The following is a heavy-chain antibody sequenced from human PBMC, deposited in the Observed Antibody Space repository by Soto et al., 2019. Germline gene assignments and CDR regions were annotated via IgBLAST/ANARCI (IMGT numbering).Heavy chain of an antibody. V-gene: IGHV1-18*01. CDR3: ARDRGYNWNYGWFDP. D-gene: IGHD1-7*01. J-gene: IGHJ5*02. CDR1: GYTFTSYG. Sequence: QVQLVQSGAEVKKPGASVKVSCKASGYTFTSYGISWVLQAPGQGLEWLGRISAYNGNTNYEQTLQGRVTMTTDTPTSTAYMELRSLRSDDTAVYYCARDRGYNWNYGWFDPWGQGTVVTVSS. CDR2: ISAYNGNT.